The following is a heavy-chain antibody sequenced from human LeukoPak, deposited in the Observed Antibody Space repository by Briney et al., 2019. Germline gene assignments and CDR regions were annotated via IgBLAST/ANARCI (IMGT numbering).Heavy chain of an antibody. CDR3: AREYYDSSGYYYPGAFDI. J-gene: IGHJ3*02. CDR1: GFTFSSYE. Sequence: PGGSLRLSCAASGFTFSSYEMNWVRQAPGKGLEWVSYISSSGSTIYYADSVKGRFTISRDNAKNSLYLQMNSLRAEDTAVYYCAREYYDSSGYYYPGAFDIWGQGTMVTVSS. CDR2: ISSSGSTI. D-gene: IGHD3-22*01. V-gene: IGHV3-48*03.